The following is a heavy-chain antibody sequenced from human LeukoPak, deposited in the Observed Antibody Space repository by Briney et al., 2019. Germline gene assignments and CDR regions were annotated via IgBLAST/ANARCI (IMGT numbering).Heavy chain of an antibody. CDR3: ARDQGRYYCSGSYYNDY. D-gene: IGHD3-10*01. CDR2: ISAYNGNT. J-gene: IGHJ4*02. Sequence: GSVKVSCKASGYTFTSYGISWVRQAPGQGLELMGWISAYNGNTNYAQKLQGRVTMTTDTSTSTAYMELRSLRSDDTAVYYCARDQGRYYCSGSYYNDYWGQGTLVTVSS. V-gene: IGHV1-18*01. CDR1: GYTFTSYG.